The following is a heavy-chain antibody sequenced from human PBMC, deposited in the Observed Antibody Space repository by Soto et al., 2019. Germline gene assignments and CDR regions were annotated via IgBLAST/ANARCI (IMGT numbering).Heavy chain of an antibody. Sequence: QVQLVQSGTEVKKPGSSVKVSCKASGDTFSFYTINWVRQAPGLGLEWVGRINPIVSMSNYAQKFQGRAPXTXDXXTSTAYMELRSLRSDDTAMYFCAASYGSGYRAFDYWGQGALVIVSS. CDR1: GDTFSFYT. CDR3: AASYGSGYRAFDY. V-gene: IGHV1-69*02. D-gene: IGHD3-10*01. J-gene: IGHJ4*02. CDR2: INPIVSMS.